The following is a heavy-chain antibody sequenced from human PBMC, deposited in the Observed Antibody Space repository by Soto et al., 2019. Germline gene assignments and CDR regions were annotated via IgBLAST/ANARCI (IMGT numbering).Heavy chain of an antibody. V-gene: IGHV1-18*01. Sequence: ASVKVSCKASGYTFTSYGISWVRQAPGQGLEWMGWISAYNGNTNYAQKLQGRVTMTTDTSTSTAYMELRSLRSDDTAVYYCARDSSRATVTRDFDYWGQGTLVTVSS. CDR1: GYTFTSYG. J-gene: IGHJ4*02. D-gene: IGHD4-17*01. CDR3: ARDSSRATVTRDFDY. CDR2: ISAYNGNT.